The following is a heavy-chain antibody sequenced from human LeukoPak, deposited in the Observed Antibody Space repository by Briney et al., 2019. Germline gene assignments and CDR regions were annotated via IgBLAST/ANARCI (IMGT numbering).Heavy chain of an antibody. CDR2: ISGSGGST. D-gene: IGHD3-22*01. Sequence: GGSLRLSCAASGFTFSSYAMSWVRQAPGKGLEWVSAISGSGGSTYYADSVKGRFTISRDNSKNTLYLRMNSLRAEDTAVYYCAKDSGWTYYYDSSGYSVLDYWGQGTLVTVSS. CDR3: AKDSGWTYYYDSSGYSVLDY. J-gene: IGHJ4*02. CDR1: GFTFSSYA. V-gene: IGHV3-23*01.